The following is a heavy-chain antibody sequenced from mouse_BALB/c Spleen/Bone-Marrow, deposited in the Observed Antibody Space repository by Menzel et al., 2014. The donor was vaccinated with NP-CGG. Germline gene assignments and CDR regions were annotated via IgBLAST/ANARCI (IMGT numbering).Heavy chain of an antibody. J-gene: IGHJ2*01. CDR3: ARDGSSYVNYFDY. D-gene: IGHD1-1*01. CDR2: INPSSGYT. V-gene: IGHV1-4*02. Sequence: VQLVESAAELARPGASVKMSCKASGYTFTSYTMHWVKQRPGQGLEWIGYINPSSGYTEYNQKFKDKTTLTADKSSSTAYMQLSSLTSEDSAVYYCARDGSSYVNYFDYWGQGTTLTVSS. CDR1: GYTFTSYT.